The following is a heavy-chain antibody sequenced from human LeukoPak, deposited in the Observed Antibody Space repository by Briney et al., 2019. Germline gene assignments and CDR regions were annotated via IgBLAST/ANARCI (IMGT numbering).Heavy chain of an antibody. CDR2: ISYDGSNK. CDR3: ARDSEQGDLWSGYSH. CDR1: GFTFSYG. J-gene: IGHJ4*02. D-gene: IGHD3-3*01. V-gene: IGHV3-30*03. Sequence: PGGSLRLSCAASGFTFSYGMHWVRQAPGKGLEWVAVISYDGSNKYYADSVKGRFTISRDNSKNTLYLQMDNLRAEDTALYYCARDSEQGDLWSGYSHWGQGTLVTVSS.